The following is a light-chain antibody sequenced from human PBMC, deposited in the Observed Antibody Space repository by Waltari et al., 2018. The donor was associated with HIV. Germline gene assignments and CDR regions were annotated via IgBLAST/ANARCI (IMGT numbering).Light chain of an antibody. CDR3: QQYRDWPRYT. CDR1: EGVGNN. Sequence: EVVLTQSPLTLSVSPGERVTLSCRASEGVGNNIAWYQQKPGQAPSLFIYGGSTRATGLPVRFSGSGSGTDFTLTISSLKSEDIAVYCCQQYRDWPRYTFGQGTKLDIK. V-gene: IGKV3-15*01. J-gene: IGKJ2*01. CDR2: GGS.